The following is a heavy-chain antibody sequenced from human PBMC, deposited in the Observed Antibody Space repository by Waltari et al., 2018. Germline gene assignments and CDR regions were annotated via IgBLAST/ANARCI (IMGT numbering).Heavy chain of an antibody. J-gene: IGHJ6*02. D-gene: IGHD6-13*01. Sequence: QVQLVESGGGLVKHGGSLRLSCAASGFPFCDYYMRWPGQAPGKGLGWFSYISSSGSTIYYADSVKGRFTISRDNAKNSLYLQMNSLRAEDTAVYYCARWDGIAAAGVWGQGTTVTVSS. CDR1: GFPFCDYY. CDR2: ISSSGSTI. CDR3: ARWDGIAAAGV. V-gene: IGHV3-11*01.